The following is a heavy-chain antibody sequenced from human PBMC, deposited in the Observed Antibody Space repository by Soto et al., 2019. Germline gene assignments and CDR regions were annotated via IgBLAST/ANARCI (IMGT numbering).Heavy chain of an antibody. CDR1: GFTFSSYS. D-gene: IGHD2-2*01. V-gene: IGHV3-21*01. Sequence: EVQLVESGGGLVKPGGSLRLSCAASGFTFSSYSMNWVRQAPGKGLEWVSSISSSSCIYYEDSLKGRFTISRNNAKNSLYLQMNSLRAEDTAVYYCASYQDIVVVPAAMGGNYYYYGMDVWGQGTTVTVSS. J-gene: IGHJ6*02. CDR3: ASYQDIVVVPAAMGGNYYYYGMDV. CDR2: ISSSSCI.